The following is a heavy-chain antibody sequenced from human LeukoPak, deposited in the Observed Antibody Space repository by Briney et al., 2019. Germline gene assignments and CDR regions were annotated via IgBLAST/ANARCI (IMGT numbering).Heavy chain of an antibody. J-gene: IGHJ4*02. CDR3: ARALGIPPQLALDY. Sequence: GSLRLSCAASGFTFSSYSMNWVRQAPGKGLEWVSYISSSSSTIYYADSVKGRFTISRDNAKNSLYLQMNSLRAEDTAVYYCARALGIPPQLALDYWGQGTLVTVSS. D-gene: IGHD2-2*01. CDR2: ISSSSSTI. CDR1: GFTFSSYS. V-gene: IGHV3-48*01.